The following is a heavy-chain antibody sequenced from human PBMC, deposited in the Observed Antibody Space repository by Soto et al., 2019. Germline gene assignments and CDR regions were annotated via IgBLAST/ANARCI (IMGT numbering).Heavy chain of an antibody. D-gene: IGHD3-3*01. CDR2: INHSGST. CDR3: ARGSESGYDFWSGYYSDY. Sequence: PSETLSLTCAVYGGSFSGYYWTWIRQPPGKGLEWIGEINHSGSTNCNPSLKSRVTISIDTSRKQFSLKLSSVTAADTAVYYCARGSESGYDFWSGYYSDYWGQGTLVTVSS. J-gene: IGHJ4*02. CDR1: GGSFSGYY. V-gene: IGHV4-34*01.